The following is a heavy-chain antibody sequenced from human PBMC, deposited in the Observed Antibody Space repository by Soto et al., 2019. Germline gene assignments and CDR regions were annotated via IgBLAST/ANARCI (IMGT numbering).Heavy chain of an antibody. CDR1: GFTFSDYY. CDR2: ISSSGSTI. J-gene: IGHJ3*02. D-gene: IGHD3-3*01. Sequence: PGGSLRLSCAASGFTFSDYYMSWIRQAPGKGLEWVSYISSSGSTIYYADSVKGRFTISRDNAKNSLYLQMNSLRAEDTAVYYCARDRCQRGLDFWSGYYRPCAFDIWGQGTMVTVSS. V-gene: IGHV3-11*01. CDR3: ARDRCQRGLDFWSGYYRPCAFDI.